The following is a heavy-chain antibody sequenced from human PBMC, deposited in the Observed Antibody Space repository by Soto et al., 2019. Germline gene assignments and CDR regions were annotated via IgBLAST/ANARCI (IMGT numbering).Heavy chain of an antibody. CDR2: ISAYNGNT. CDR1: GYTFTSYG. V-gene: IGHV1-18*01. CDR3: AGERGLVYCIGTGCCGLESGNGMDV. J-gene: IGHJ6*02. Sequence: ASVKVSCKASGYTFTSYGISWVRQAPGQGLEWMGWISAYNGNTNYAQKLQGRVTMTTDTSTSTAYMELRRLRSDDTAVYYCAGERGLVYCIGTGCCGLESGNGMDVWGQGTTVTVSS. D-gene: IGHD2-2*01.